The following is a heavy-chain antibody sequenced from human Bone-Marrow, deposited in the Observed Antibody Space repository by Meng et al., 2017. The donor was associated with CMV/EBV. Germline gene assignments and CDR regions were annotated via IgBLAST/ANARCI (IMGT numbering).Heavy chain of an antibody. V-gene: IGHV3-15*07. CDR3: TTGKLHYYDSSGYYYRDFDY. CDR1: GW. J-gene: IGHJ4*02. Sequence: GWMNWVRQAPGKGLEWVGRIKSKTDGGTTDYAAPVKGRFTISRDDSKNTLYLQMNSLKTEDTAVYYCTTGKLHYYDSSGYYYRDFDYWGQGTLVTAPQ. D-gene: IGHD3-22*01. CDR2: IKSKTDGGTT.